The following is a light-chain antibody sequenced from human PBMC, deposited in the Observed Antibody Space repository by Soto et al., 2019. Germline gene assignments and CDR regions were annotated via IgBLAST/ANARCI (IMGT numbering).Light chain of an antibody. CDR1: QSVSLTG. CDR2: GAS. CDR3: QQYSSSPLT. Sequence: IVLTQSPGTLSLPPGEITTLSCAASQSVSLTGVAWYQHKPCQAPRLLIYGASFRSTAFTHRLSGSGAGTDFTLTISSLESEDSAVYYCQQYSSSPLTFGGGTKVEIK. V-gene: IGKV3-20*01. J-gene: IGKJ4*01.